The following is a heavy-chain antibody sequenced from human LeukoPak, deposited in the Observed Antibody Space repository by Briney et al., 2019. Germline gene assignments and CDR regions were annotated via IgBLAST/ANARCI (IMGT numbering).Heavy chain of an antibody. CDR3: ARDSGIRRIAAAGTRNDY. CDR2: INPNSGGT. J-gene: IGHJ4*02. CDR1: GYTFTGYY. D-gene: IGHD6-13*01. Sequence: ASVKVSCKASGYTFTGYYMHWVRQAPGHGLEWMGWINPNSGGTNYAQNFQGRVTMTRDTSISTAYMELGRLTSDDTAVYYCARDSGIRRIAAAGTRNDYWGQGTLVTVSS. V-gene: IGHV1-2*02.